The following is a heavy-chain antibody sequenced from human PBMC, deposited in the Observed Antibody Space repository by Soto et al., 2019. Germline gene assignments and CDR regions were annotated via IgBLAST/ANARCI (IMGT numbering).Heavy chain of an antibody. V-gene: IGHV1-18*01. CDR2: ISAYNGNT. CDR1: GYTFTSYG. D-gene: IGHD3-9*01. CDR3: ARSGYYDILTGPPKPPYYYYYGMDV. Sequence: GASVKVSCKASGYTFTSYGISWVRQAPGQGLEWMGWISAYNGNTNYAQKLQGRVTMTTDTSTSTDYMEQRSLRSDDTAVYNCARSGYYDILTGPPKPPYYYYYGMDVWGQGTTVTVSS. J-gene: IGHJ6*02.